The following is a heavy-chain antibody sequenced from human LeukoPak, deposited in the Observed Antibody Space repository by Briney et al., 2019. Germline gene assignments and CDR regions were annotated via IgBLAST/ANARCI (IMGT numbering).Heavy chain of an antibody. CDR1: GASISSYY. CDR2: IYVSGST. V-gene: IGHV4-4*07. Sequence: SETLSLTCTVSGASISSYYWSWIRQPAGKGLEWIGRIYVSGSTTYNPSLESRVTMSLDASKNQISLKVSSVTAADTAAYYCARMGYYYDSSGYWEYFQHWGQGTLVTVSS. J-gene: IGHJ1*01. D-gene: IGHD3-22*01. CDR3: ARMGYYYDSSGYWEYFQH.